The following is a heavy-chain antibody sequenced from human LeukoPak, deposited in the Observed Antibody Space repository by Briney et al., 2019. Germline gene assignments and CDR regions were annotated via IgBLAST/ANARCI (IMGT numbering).Heavy chain of an antibody. J-gene: IGHJ4*02. CDR1: GFTFSSYA. CDR3: AKDPYSSGWYNFNSYFDY. Sequence: PGGSLRLSCAASGFTFSSYAMSWVRQAPGKGLEWVSAISGSGGSTYYADSVKGRFTISRDNSKNTLYLQVNSLRAEDTAVYYCAKDPYSSGWYNFNSYFDYWGQGTLVTVSS. D-gene: IGHD6-19*01. CDR2: ISGSGGST. V-gene: IGHV3-23*01.